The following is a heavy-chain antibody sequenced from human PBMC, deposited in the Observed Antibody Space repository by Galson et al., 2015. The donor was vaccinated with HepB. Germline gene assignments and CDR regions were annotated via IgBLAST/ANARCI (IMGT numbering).Heavy chain of an antibody. CDR2: ISAHSGDT. V-gene: IGHV1-18*01. CDR3: ARDRDYRLDY. D-gene: IGHD4/OR15-4a*01. J-gene: IGHJ4*02. CDR1: GYTFITYG. Sequence: SVKVSCKASGYTFITYGITWVRQAPGHGLEWMGWISAHSGDTKYAQKLQGRVTMTRDTSTSTVYVELRSLRSDDTAAYYCARDRDYRLDYWGQGTLVTVSS.